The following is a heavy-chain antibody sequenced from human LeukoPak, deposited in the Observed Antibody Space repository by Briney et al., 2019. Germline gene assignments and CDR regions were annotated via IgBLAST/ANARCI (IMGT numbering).Heavy chain of an antibody. D-gene: IGHD3-22*01. J-gene: IGHJ4*02. CDR3: AREDYYDSSGLDY. CDR2: ISGTGSNT. CDR1: GITFSNYP. Sequence: QAGGSLRLSCTASGITFSNYPMSWVRQAPGKGLEWVSTISGTGSNTYYADSVKGRFTISRDNSENTLYVQMNSLRVEDTAVYYCAREDYYDSSGLDYWGQGTLVTVSS. V-gene: IGHV3-23*01.